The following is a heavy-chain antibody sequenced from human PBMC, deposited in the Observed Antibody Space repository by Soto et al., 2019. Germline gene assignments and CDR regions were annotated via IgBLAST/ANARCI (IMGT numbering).Heavy chain of an antibody. J-gene: IGHJ2*01. Sequence: QVQLQESGPGLVKPSETLSLTCTVSGGSISGGVHSWSWIRQPPGKGLEWIGHIFDSGSNYYNPFLKSLLTISVDTSKNQFSLRLSSVTAAYTAVYYCAREIIPLTNDWYFDLWGRGTLVTVSS. CDR1: GGSISGGVHS. D-gene: IGHD2-8*01. V-gene: IGHV4-30-4*01. CDR2: IFDSGSN. CDR3: AREIIPLTNDWYFDL.